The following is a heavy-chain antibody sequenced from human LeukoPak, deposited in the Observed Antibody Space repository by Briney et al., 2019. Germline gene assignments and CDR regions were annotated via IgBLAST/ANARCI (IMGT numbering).Heavy chain of an antibody. CDR2: IYYSGST. J-gene: IGHJ4*02. CDR3: ARQISSSSTNDY. D-gene: IGHD6-6*01. Sequence: KSSETLSLTCTVSGGSISNSSYYWGWIRQPPGKGLEWIGSIYYSGSTYYNPSLKSRVTISVDTSKNQFSLKLSSVTAADTAVHYCARQISSSSTNDYWGQGTLVTVSS. CDR1: GGSISNSSYY. V-gene: IGHV4-39*01.